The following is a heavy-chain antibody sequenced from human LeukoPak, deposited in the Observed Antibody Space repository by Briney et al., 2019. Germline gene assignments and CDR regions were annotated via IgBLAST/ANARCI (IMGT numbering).Heavy chain of an antibody. CDR3: AKRDDYYDSSGYLFQH. CDR1: GYTFSGYY. J-gene: IGHJ1*01. Sequence: ASVKVSCKASGYTFSGYYMHWVRQAPGQGLEWMGWINPNSGGTNYAQKFQGRVTMTRDTSISTAYMELSRLRSDDTAVYYCAKRDDYYDSSGYLFQHWGQGTLVTVSS. CDR2: INPNSGGT. V-gene: IGHV1-2*02. D-gene: IGHD3-22*01.